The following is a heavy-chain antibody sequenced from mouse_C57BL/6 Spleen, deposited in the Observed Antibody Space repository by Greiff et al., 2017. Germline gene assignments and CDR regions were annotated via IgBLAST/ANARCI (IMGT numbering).Heavy chain of an antibody. CDR3: ARKGYDYGRDALFDY. J-gene: IGHJ2*01. D-gene: IGHD2-4*01. CDR2: IDPSDSYT. CDR1: GYTFTSYW. Sequence: QVQLQQPGAELVKPGASVKLSCKASGYTFTSYWMQWVKQRPGQGLEWIGEIDPSDSYTNYNQKFKGKATLTVDTSSSTAYMQLSSLTSEDSAVYYCARKGYDYGRDALFDYWGQGTTLTVSS. V-gene: IGHV1-50*01.